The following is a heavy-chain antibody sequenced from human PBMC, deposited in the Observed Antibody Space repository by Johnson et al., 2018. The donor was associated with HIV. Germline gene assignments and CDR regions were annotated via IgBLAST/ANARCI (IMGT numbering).Heavy chain of an antibody. Sequence: VQLVESGGALVQPGGSLRLSCEVSGFTISTFWMPWVRQVPGKGLMWVSRISGDGSSLSYADSVKGRFTISRDNAKNTLYLQLNSLRAEDTALYYCARGVGGAGDDAFDIWGQGTMVTVSS. CDR2: ISGDGSSL. CDR3: ARGVGGAGDDAFDI. J-gene: IGHJ3*02. D-gene: IGHD2-8*01. CDR1: GFTISTFW. V-gene: IGHV3-74*02.